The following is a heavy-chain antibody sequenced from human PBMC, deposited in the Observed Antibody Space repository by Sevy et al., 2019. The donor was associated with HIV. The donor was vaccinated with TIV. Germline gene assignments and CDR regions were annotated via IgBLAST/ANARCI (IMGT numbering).Heavy chain of an antibody. D-gene: IGHD3-3*01. CDR2: IYYSGST. Sequence: SETLSLTCTVSGGSISSSSYYWGWIRQPPGKGLEWIGSIYYSGSTYYNPSLKSRVTISVDTSKNQFSLKLSSVTAADTAVYYCARLYYDFWSGYQGGRYFDYWGQGTLVTVSS. CDR3: ARLYYDFWSGYQGGRYFDY. J-gene: IGHJ4*02. V-gene: IGHV4-39*01. CDR1: GGSISSSSYY.